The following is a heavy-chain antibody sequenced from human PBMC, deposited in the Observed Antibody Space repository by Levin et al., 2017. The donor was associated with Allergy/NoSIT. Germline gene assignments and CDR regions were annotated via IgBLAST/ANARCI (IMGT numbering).Heavy chain of an antibody. CDR2: ITTRTDGAAT. CDR3: TTQFQW. Sequence: KPGGSLRLSCVASGFSLSNAWMNWVRQAPGKGLEWIGRITTRTDGAATDYAAPLRGRFTISRDDSSNTLYLEMNSLKVDDTAVYYCTTQFQWWGQGTLVTVSS. V-gene: IGHV3-15*01. J-gene: IGHJ4*02. D-gene: IGHD6-19*01. CDR1: GFSLSNAW.